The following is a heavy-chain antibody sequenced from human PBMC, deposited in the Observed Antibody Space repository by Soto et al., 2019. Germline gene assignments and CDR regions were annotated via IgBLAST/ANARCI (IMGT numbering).Heavy chain of an antibody. V-gene: IGHV1-69*06. CDR1: GGTSSSYA. J-gene: IGHJ4*02. D-gene: IGHD2-2*01. CDR2: IIPIFGTA. Sequence: SVKVSCKASGGTSSSYAISWVRQAPGQGLEWMGGIIPIFGTANYAQKFQGRVTITADKSTSTAYMELSSLRSEDTAVYYCARGWVVPAAILGYYFDYWGQGTLVTVSS. CDR3: ARGWVVPAAILGYYFDY.